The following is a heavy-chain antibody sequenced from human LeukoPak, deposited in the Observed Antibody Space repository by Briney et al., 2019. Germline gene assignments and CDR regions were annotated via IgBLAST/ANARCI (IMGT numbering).Heavy chain of an antibody. Sequence: GGSLRLSCAASGITVSSNYMSWVRQPPGKGLEWVSIIYSGDTTYYADSVQGRFTISRDNSKNTVYLQMNSLSVEDTAVYYCARDPRTTGKSNYGMDVWGQGTTVTVSS. D-gene: IGHD4-17*01. CDR2: IYSGDTT. V-gene: IGHV3-53*01. CDR3: ARDPRTTGKSNYGMDV. CDR1: GITVSSNY. J-gene: IGHJ6*02.